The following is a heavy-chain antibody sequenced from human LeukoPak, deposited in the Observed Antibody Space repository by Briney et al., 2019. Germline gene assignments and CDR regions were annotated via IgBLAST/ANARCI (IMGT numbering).Heavy chain of an antibody. J-gene: IGHJ4*02. D-gene: IGHD3-22*01. V-gene: IGHV3-33*01. Sequence: GGSLRLSCAASGFTFSIYGMHWVRQAPNKGLEWVAIIWNDGSNKYYADSVKGRFTISRDNSKNSLYLQMNSLRAEDTAVYYCARGYDSSGYYPDYWGQGTLVTVSS. CDR1: GFTFSIYG. CDR2: IWNDGSNK. CDR3: ARGYDSSGYYPDY.